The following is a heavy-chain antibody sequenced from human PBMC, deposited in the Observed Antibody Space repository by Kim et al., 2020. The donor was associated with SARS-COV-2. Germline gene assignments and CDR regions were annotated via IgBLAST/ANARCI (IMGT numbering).Heavy chain of an antibody. Sequence: GGSLRLSCEASGFTFSRYTMHWVRQAPGRGPEHFSAISSGGDSTYYIDSVKGRFTTSRDNSRNTLYLQMGSVRAEDTGVYYCARGEDGRGYADRWGQGTL. V-gene: IGHV3-64*02. CDR1: GFTFSRYT. CDR2: ISSGGDST. CDR3: ARGEDGRGYADR. D-gene: IGHD4-17*01. J-gene: IGHJ4*02.